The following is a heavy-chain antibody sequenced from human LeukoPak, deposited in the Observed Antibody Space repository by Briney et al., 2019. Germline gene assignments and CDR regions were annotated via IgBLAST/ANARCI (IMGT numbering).Heavy chain of an antibody. J-gene: IGHJ3*02. D-gene: IGHD3-10*01. Sequence: PGGSLRLSCAASGFTFRSYVMNWVRQAPGKGLEWVSTINTGGDSIYYADSVKGRFTISRDNSKNMLYVQMNSLRAEDTAVYYCAKGLYGSGSDAFHIWGQGTMVTVSS. V-gene: IGHV3-23*01. CDR2: INTGGDSI. CDR3: AKGLYGSGSDAFHI. CDR1: GFTFRSYV.